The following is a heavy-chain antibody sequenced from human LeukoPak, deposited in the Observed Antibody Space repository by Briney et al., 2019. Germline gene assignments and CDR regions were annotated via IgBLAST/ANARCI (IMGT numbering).Heavy chain of an antibody. Sequence: GSSVKVSCKASGGTFSSYTISWVRQAPGQGLEWMGRIILILGIANYAQKFQGRVTITADKSTSTAYMEPSSLRSEDTAVYYCASARITMVRGPDYWGQGTLVTVSS. CDR3: ASARITMVRGPDY. CDR1: GGTFSSYT. D-gene: IGHD3-10*01. V-gene: IGHV1-69*02. J-gene: IGHJ4*02. CDR2: IILILGIA.